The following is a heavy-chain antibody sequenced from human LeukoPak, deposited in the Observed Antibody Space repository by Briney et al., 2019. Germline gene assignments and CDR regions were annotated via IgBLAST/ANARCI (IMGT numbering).Heavy chain of an antibody. D-gene: IGHD2-21*02. V-gene: IGHV3-33*01. Sequence: PGGSLRLSCAASGFTFGSYGMHWVRQAPGKGLEWVAVIWYDGSNKYYADSVKGRFTISRDNSKNTLYLQMNSLRAEDTAVYYCARDICGGDCYSFDYWGQGTLVTVSS. CDR3: ARDICGGDCYSFDY. CDR2: IWYDGSNK. CDR1: GFTFGSYG. J-gene: IGHJ4*02.